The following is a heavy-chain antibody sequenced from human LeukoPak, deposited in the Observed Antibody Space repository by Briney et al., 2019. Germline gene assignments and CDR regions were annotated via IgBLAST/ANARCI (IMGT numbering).Heavy chain of an antibody. Sequence: PGGSLRLSCAASGFTFSSYSMNWVRQAPGKGLEWVSSISSSSSYIYYADSVKGRFTISRDNAKNSLYLQMNSLRAEDTAVYYCARDSDPMITYYYGSGSYYNGLRYWGQGTLVTVSS. CDR1: GFTFSSYS. CDR3: ARDSDPMITYYYGSGSYYNGLRY. V-gene: IGHV3-21*01. CDR2: ISSSSSYI. J-gene: IGHJ4*02. D-gene: IGHD3-10*01.